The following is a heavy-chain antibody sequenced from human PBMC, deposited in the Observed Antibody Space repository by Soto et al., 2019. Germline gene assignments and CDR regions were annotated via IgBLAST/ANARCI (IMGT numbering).Heavy chain of an antibody. CDR3: ASEKTPFDAFDI. D-gene: IGHD2-15*01. Sequence: RESLQISCKGSGYRFTSYWIGWVRQMPGKGLEWMGIIYPGDSDTRYSPSFQGQVTISADKSISTAYLQWSSLKASDTAMYYCASEKTPFDAFDIWGQGTMVTVSS. J-gene: IGHJ3*02. V-gene: IGHV5-51*01. CDR1: GYRFTSYW. CDR2: IYPGDSDT.